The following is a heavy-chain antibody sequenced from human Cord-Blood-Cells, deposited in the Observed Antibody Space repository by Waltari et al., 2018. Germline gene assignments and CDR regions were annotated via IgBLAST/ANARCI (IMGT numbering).Heavy chain of an antibody. J-gene: IGHJ6*02. CDR3: ARERITMVQGMVYYYGMDV. CDR1: GFTFSSYG. D-gene: IGHD3-10*01. V-gene: IGHV3-33*01. CDR2: IWYDGSNK. Sequence: QVQLVESGGGVVQPGRSLRLSSAASGFTFSSYGMHWVRQAPGKGLEWVAVIWYDGSNKYYADSVKGRFTISRDNSKNTLYLQMNSLRAEDTAVYYCARERITMVQGMVYYYGMDVWGQGTTVTVSS.